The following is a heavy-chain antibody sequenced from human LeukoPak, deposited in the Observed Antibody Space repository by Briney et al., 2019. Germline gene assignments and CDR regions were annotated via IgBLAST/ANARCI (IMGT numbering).Heavy chain of an antibody. CDR2: VYAGGAT. D-gene: IGHD3-3*01. CDR1: GFTVNANN. Sequence: GGSLRLSCTAPGFTVNANNMNWVRQAPGKGLEWGSLVYAGGATHYAESVKGRFTISIDSSKETLWLQMNSLTTYDTAVYYCASLGGASRGCWGQGTLVTVSS. J-gene: IGHJ4*02. CDR3: ASLGGASRGC. V-gene: IGHV3-66*02.